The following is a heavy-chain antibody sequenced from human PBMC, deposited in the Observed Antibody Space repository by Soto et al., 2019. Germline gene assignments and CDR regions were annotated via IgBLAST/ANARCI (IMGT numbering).Heavy chain of an antibody. Sequence: SETLSLTCTVSGGSISSYYWSWIRQPPGKGLEWIGYIYYSGSTNYNPSLKSRVTISVDTSKNQFSLKLSSVTAADTAVYYCARVREYSGYDSGAFDIRDKGTMVTVSS. D-gene: IGHD5-12*01. CDR2: IYYSGST. CDR3: ARVREYSGYDSGAFDI. CDR1: GGSISSYY. J-gene: IGHJ3*02. V-gene: IGHV4-59*13.